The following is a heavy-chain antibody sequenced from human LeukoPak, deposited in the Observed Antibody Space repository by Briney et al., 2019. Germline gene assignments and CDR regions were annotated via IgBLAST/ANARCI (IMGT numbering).Heavy chain of an antibody. V-gene: IGHV1-8*01. J-gene: IGHJ6*03. Sequence: ASVKVSCKASGYTFTSYDINWVRQATGQGLEWMGWMNPNSGNTGYAQKFQGRVTMTRNASISTACMELSSLRSEDTAVYYCARVGEYSSSWYRGDYYYYYMDVWGKGTTVTVSS. CDR3: ARVGEYSSSWYRGDYYYYYMDV. CDR1: GYTFTSYD. D-gene: IGHD6-13*01. CDR2: MNPNSGNT.